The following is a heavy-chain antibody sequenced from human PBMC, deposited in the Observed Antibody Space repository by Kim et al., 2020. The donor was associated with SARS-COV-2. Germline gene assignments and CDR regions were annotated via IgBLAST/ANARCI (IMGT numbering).Heavy chain of an antibody. V-gene: IGHV3-11*06. J-gene: IGHJ6*02. CDR2: ISSSSSYT. Sequence: GGSLRLSCAASGFTFSDYYMSWIRQAPGKGLEWVSYISSSSSYTNYADSVKGRFTISRDNAKNSLYLQMNSLRAEDTAVYYCARDNFDILTGYPQRGYYYGMDVWGQGTTVTVSS. CDR1: GFTFSDYY. CDR3: ARDNFDILTGYPQRGYYYGMDV. D-gene: IGHD3-9*01.